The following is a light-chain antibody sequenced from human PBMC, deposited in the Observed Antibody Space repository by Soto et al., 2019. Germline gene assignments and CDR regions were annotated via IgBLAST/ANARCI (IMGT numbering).Light chain of an antibody. V-gene: IGKV4-1*01. Sequence: DILLTQSPDTLGLSLRGRSTINCKSSQGVLYSYNNKNCLAWYQQKPGQAPKLLIYWASTLESGVPARFSGSGSGTDFTLTISSLQAEDVAVYYCQQYYSNPLTFGGGTKVDIK. CDR2: WAS. J-gene: IGKJ4*01. CDR1: QGVLYSYNNKNC. CDR3: QQYYSNPLT.